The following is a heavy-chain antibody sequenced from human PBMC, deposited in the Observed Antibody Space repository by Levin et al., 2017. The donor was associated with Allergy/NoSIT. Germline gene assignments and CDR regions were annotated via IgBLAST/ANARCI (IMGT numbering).Heavy chain of an antibody. CDR2: IYLSGST. CDR1: GGSISSGGYS. V-gene: IGHV4-30-2*01. J-gene: IGHJ4*02. CDR3: ARVAGYSYGYYFDY. D-gene: IGHD5-18*01. Sequence: ASETLSLTCAVSGGSISSGGYSWSWIRQPPGKGLEWIGNIYLSGSTNDNPSLKSRVTMSVDRSKIQFSLKLSYVTAADTAVYYCARVAGYSYGYYFDYWGPGTLVTVSS.